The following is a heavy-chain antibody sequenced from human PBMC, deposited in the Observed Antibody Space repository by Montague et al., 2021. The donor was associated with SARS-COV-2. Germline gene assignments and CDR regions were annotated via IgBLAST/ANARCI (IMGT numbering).Heavy chain of an antibody. Sequence: SRRLSCAASGFPFSSYAMSWVRQAPGKGLEWVSAISGSGGSTYYADPVKGRFTISRDNSKNTLYLQMNSLRAEDTAVYYCRVGNYYDSISDYWGQGTLVTVSS. V-gene: IGHV3-23*01. J-gene: IGHJ4*02. CDR2: ISGSGGST. D-gene: IGHD3-22*01. CDR1: GFPFSSYA. CDR3: RVGNYYDSISDY.